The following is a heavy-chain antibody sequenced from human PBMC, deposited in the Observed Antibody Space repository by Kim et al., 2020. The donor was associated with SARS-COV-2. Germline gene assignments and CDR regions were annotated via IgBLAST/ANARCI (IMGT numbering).Heavy chain of an antibody. V-gene: IGHV1-2*04. CDR2: INPNSGGT. D-gene: IGHD3-22*01. CDR1: GYTFTGYY. CDR3: ARSFHLHDSSGPFDY. Sequence: ASVKVSCKASGYTFTGYYMHWVRQAPGQGLEWMGWINPNSGGTNYAQKFQGWVTMTRDTSISTAYMELSRLRSDDTAVYYCARSFHLHDSSGPFDYWGQGTLVTVSS. J-gene: IGHJ4*02.